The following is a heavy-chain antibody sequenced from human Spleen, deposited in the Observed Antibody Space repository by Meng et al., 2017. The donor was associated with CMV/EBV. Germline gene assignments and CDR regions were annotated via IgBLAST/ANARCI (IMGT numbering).Heavy chain of an antibody. V-gene: IGHV4-4*02. CDR2: ISHSGST. CDR3: ARIPPSSSLDY. J-gene: IGHJ4*02. CDR1: GGSSSRSNW. D-gene: IGHD6-6*01. Sequence: LTCAVSGGSSSRSNWWSWVRQPPGKGLEWIGEISHSGSTNYNPSLKSRVTISVDKSKNQFSLKLSSVTAADTAVYYCARIPPSSSLDYWGQGILVTVSS.